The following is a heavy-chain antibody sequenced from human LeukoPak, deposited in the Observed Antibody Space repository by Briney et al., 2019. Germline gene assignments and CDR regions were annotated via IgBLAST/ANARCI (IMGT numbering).Heavy chain of an antibody. V-gene: IGHV4-59*01. CDR3: ARVRQLVRGRYYYYYMDA. CDR2: IYYSGST. D-gene: IGHD6-6*01. Sequence: SETLSLTCTVSGGSISSYYWSWIRQPPGKGLEWIGYIYYSGSTNYNPSLKSRVTISVDTSKNQFSLKLSSVTAADTAVYYCARVRQLVRGRYYYYYMDAWGKGTTVTVSS. J-gene: IGHJ6*03. CDR1: GGSISSYY.